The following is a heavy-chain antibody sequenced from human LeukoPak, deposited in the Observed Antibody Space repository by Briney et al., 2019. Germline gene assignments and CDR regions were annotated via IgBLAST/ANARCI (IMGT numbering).Heavy chain of an antibody. J-gene: IGHJ4*02. Sequence: KSSETLSLTCTVSGGSISSYYWSWIRQPPGKGLEWIGYIYYSGSTNYNPSLRSRVTISADTSKNQFSLKVSSVTAADTGVYYCATTIIAVAGTTGGYYFDNWGQGTLVTVSS. CDR3: ATTIIAVAGTTGGYYFDN. CDR2: IYYSGST. CDR1: GGSISSYY. D-gene: IGHD6-13*01. V-gene: IGHV4-59*08.